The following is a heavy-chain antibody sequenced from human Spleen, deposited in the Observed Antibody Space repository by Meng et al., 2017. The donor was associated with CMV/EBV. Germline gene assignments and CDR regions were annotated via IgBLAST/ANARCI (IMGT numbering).Heavy chain of an antibody. CDR2: IIPIFGTA. V-gene: IGHV1-69*05. CDR1: GGTFSSYA. J-gene: IGHJ4*02. CDR3: ARGVGATSVDY. Sequence: CKASGGTFSSYAISWVRQAPGQGLEWMGGIIPIFGTANYAQKCQGRVTITTDESTSTAYMELSSLRSEDTAVYYCARGVGATSVDYWGQGTLVTVSS. D-gene: IGHD1-26*01.